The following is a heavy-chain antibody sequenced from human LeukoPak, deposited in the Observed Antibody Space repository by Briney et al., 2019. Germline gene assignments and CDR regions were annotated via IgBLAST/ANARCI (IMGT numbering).Heavy chain of an antibody. Sequence: ASVKVSCKASGYTFTSYYMHWVRQAPGQGLEWMGIINPSGGSTSYAQKFQGRVTMTRDTSTSTVYMELSSLRSEDTAVYYYARVPRGTVTTKATSYAFDIWGQGTMVTVSS. D-gene: IGHD4-17*01. V-gene: IGHV1-46*01. CDR2: INPSGGST. CDR3: ARVPRGTVTTKATSYAFDI. CDR1: GYTFTSYY. J-gene: IGHJ3*02.